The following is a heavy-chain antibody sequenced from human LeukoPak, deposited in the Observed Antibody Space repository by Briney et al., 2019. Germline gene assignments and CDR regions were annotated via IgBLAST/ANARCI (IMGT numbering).Heavy chain of an antibody. Sequence: SVKVSCKASGGTFSSYAISWVRQAPGQGLEWMGGIIPIFGTANYAQKFQGRVTITADESTSTAYMELSSLRSEDTAVYYCARVRKVGSSSSMGYWGQGTLVTVSS. CDR3: ARVRKVGSSSSMGY. CDR2: IIPIFGTA. CDR1: GGTFSSYA. D-gene: IGHD6-6*01. J-gene: IGHJ4*02. V-gene: IGHV1-69*13.